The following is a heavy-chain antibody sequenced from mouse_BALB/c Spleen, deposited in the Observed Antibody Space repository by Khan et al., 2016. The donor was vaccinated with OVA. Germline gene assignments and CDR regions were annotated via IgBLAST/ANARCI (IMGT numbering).Heavy chain of an antibody. Sequence: QVQLQQSGAELARPGASVKLSCKASGYTFTDYYINWVKQRSGQGLEWIGEISPGSGDTYYYERFKGKATLTADNSSSTAYVKLSSLTSKAAAVYFYARRNYVGYTFAYCGQGTLVTVSA. CDR3: ARRNYVGYTFAY. CDR1: GYTFTDYY. J-gene: IGHJ3*01. D-gene: IGHD1-2*01. CDR2: ISPGSGDT. V-gene: IGHV1-77*01.